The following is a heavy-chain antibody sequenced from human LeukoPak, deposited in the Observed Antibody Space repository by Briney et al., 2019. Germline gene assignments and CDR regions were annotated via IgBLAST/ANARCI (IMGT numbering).Heavy chain of an antibody. CDR3: ATDQRGAGLGYRYGSGSYNGMDV. Sequence: TSVKVSCKVSGYTLTELSMHWVRQTPGKGLEWMGGFDPEDGETLYAQKFQGRVTMTEDTSTDTAYMELSSLRSEDTAVYYCATDQRGAGLGYRYGSGSYNGMDVWGQGTTVTVSS. D-gene: IGHD3-10*01. J-gene: IGHJ6*02. CDR1: GYTLTELS. CDR2: FDPEDGET. V-gene: IGHV1-24*01.